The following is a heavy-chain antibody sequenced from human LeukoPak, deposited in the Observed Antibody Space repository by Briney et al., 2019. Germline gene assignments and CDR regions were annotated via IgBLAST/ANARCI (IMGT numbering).Heavy chain of an antibody. V-gene: IGHV1-2*02. CDR1: GYTFTGYY. CDR3: ARGGGSYTGYYYYMDV. D-gene: IGHD1-26*01. Sequence: ASVKVSCKASGYTFTGYYMHWVRQAPGQGLEWMGWINPNSGGTNYAQKFQGRVTMTRDTSISTAYMELSRLRSDDTAVYYCARGGGSYTGYYYYMDVWGEGTTVTVSS. J-gene: IGHJ6*03. CDR2: INPNSGGT.